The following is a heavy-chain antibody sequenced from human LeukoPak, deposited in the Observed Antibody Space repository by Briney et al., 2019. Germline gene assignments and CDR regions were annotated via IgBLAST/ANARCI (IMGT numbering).Heavy chain of an antibody. V-gene: IGHV3-20*04. CDR3: ARLDYDRSGYYRYYFDY. CDR1: GFTFDGYG. D-gene: IGHD3-22*01. Sequence: GGSLRLSWAASGFTFDGYGMSWVRQAPGKGLEWVSGINWNGGSTGYADSVKGRFTISRDNAKNSLYLQMNSLRAEDTALYYCARLDYDRSGYYRYYFDYWGQGTLVTVSS. J-gene: IGHJ4*02. CDR2: INWNGGST.